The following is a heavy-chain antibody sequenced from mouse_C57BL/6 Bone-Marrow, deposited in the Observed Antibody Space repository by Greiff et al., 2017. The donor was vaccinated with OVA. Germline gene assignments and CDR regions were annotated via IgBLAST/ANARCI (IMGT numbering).Heavy chain of an antibody. Sequence: EVKLEESGGGLVQPGGSLKLSCAASGFTFSDYGMAWVRQAPRKGPEWVAFISNLAYSIYYADTVTGRFTISRENAKNTLYLEMSSLRSEDTAMYYCARQGNYYGSSSYYFDYWGQGTTLTVSS. CDR3: ARQGNYYGSSSYYFDY. J-gene: IGHJ2*01. CDR2: ISNLAYSI. D-gene: IGHD1-1*01. V-gene: IGHV5-15*04. CDR1: GFTFSDYG.